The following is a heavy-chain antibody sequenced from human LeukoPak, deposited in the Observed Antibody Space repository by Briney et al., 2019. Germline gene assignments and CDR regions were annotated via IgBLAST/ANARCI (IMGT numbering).Heavy chain of an antibody. CDR1: GDSVSSNSAA. CDR2: TYYRSKWYN. Sequence: SQTLSLTCAISGDSVSSNSAAWNWIRQSPSRGLEWLGRTYYRSKWYNDYAVSAKSRITINPDTSKNQFSLQLNSVTPEDTAVYYCARAGYSSSWPYYYYYGMDVWGQGTTVTVSS. V-gene: IGHV6-1*01. CDR3: ARAGYSSSWPYYYYYGMDV. J-gene: IGHJ6*02. D-gene: IGHD6-13*01.